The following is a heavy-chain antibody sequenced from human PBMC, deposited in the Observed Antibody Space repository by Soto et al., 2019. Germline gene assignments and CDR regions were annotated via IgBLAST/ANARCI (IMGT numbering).Heavy chain of an antibody. D-gene: IGHD6-19*01. CDR1: WFSLSSTRMA. J-gene: IGHJ4*02. V-gene: IGHV2-5*02. Sequence: QITLKESGPPLVKPTQTLTLTCTFSWFSLSSTRMAVGWIRQPPGKALEWLALIYWDDDKRYSPFLKSRLTITKDTSKNQVVLTMSNMDPVDTARYYCAHIVVAGLGYYFDYWGQGTLVTVSS. CDR2: IYWDDDK. CDR3: AHIVVAGLGYYFDY.